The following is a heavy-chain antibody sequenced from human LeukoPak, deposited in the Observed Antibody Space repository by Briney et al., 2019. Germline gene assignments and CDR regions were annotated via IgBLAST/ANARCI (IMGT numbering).Heavy chain of an antibody. J-gene: IGHJ5*02. CDR2: INPSGGST. CDR1: GYTFTSYY. V-gene: IGHV1-46*01. D-gene: IGHD3-3*01. Sequence: ASVKVSCKASGYTFTSYYMHWVRQAPGQGLEWMGIINPSGGSTSYAQKFQGRVTMTRDMSTSTDYMELSSLRSEDTAVYYCARSYGNRAYYDFWSGLFWFDPWGQGTLVTVSS. CDR3: ARSYGNRAYYDFWSGLFWFDP.